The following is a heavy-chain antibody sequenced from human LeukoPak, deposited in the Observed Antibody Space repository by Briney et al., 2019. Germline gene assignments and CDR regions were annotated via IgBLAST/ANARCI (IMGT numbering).Heavy chain of an antibody. CDR3: ARESLTEYSSSWYYDY. V-gene: IGHV3-48*04. CDR2: ISSSGSTI. D-gene: IGHD6-13*01. J-gene: IGHJ4*02. CDR1: GFTFSSYN. Sequence: PGGSLRLSCAASGFTFSSYNMNWVRQAPGKGLEWASYISSSGSTIYYADSVKGRFTISRDNAKNSLYLQMNSLRAEDTAVYYCARESLTEYSSSWYYDYWGQGTLVTVSS.